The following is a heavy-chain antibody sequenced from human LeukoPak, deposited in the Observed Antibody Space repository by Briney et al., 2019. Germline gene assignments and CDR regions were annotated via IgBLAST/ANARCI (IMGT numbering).Heavy chain of an antibody. V-gene: IGHV4-61*02. CDR3: ARGRAWIHAFDI. D-gene: IGHD5-12*01. CDR1: GGSISSGSYY. Sequence: SETLSLTCTVSGGSISSGSYYWSWIRQPAGKGLEWIGRIYTSGSTKYNPSLKSRITISLDTSKNQFSLKLNSVTAADTAVYYCARGRAWIHAFDIWGQGTMVTVSS. CDR2: IYTSGST. J-gene: IGHJ3*02.